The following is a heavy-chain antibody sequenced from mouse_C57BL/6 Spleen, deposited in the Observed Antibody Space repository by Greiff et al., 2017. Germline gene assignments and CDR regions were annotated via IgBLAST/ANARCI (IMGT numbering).Heavy chain of an antibody. CDR1: GYAFSSYW. D-gene: IGHD2-5*01. V-gene: IGHV1-80*01. Sequence: VQLVASGAELVKPGASVKISCKASGYAFSSYWMNWVKQRPGKGLEWIGQIYPGDGDTNYNGQFKGKATLTADKSSSTAYMQLSSLTSEDSAVYYCARSSRSNYVDYAMDYWGQGTSVTVSS. CDR2: IYPGDGDT. J-gene: IGHJ4*01. CDR3: ARSSRSNYVDYAMDY.